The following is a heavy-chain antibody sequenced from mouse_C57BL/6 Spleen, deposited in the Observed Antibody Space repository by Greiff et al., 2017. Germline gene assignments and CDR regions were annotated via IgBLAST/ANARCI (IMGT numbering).Heavy chain of an antibody. J-gene: IGHJ4*01. Sequence: LQQPGAELVRPGSSVKLSCKASGYTFTSDWMDWVKQRPGQGLEWIGNIYPSDSETHYNQKFKDKATLTVDKSSSTAYMQLSSLTSEDSAVYYCARRGGNYDYAMDYWGQGTSVTVSS. CDR1: GYTFTSDW. V-gene: IGHV1-61*01. CDR3: ARRGGNYDYAMDY. D-gene: IGHD2-1*01. CDR2: IYPSDSET.